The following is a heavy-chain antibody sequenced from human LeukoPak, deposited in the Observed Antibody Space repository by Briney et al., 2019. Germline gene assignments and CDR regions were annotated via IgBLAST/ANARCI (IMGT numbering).Heavy chain of an antibody. CDR1: GFIFSTYA. CDR3: ARGSVGTPPPFDY. J-gene: IGHJ4*02. V-gene: IGHV3-30-3*01. CDR2: ISDDGSGK. Sequence: GSLRLSCAASGFIFSTYAIHWVRQAPGKGLDWVALISDDGSGKYYADSVKGRFIISRDSSTLYLEMNSLRNEDTAVYYCARGSVGTPPPFDYWGQGILVTVSS. D-gene: IGHD2-15*01.